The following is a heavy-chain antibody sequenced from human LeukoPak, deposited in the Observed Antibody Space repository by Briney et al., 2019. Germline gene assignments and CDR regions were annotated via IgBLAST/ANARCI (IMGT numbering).Heavy chain of an antibody. CDR3: VRGVAASYDAFDI. CDR2: IIPIFGTA. D-gene: IGHD2-15*01. J-gene: IGHJ3*02. V-gene: IGHV1-69*05. Sequence: ASVKVSCKASGGTFSSYAISWVRQAPGQGLEWMGGIIPIFGTANYAQKFQGRVTITTDESTSTAYMELSSLRSEDTAVYYCVRGVAASYDAFDIWGQGTMVTVSS. CDR1: GGTFSSYA.